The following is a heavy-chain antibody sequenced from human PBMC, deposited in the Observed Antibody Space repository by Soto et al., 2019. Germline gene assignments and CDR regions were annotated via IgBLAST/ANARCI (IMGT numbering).Heavy chain of an antibody. V-gene: IGHV3-74*01. Sequence: PGGSLRLSCAASGFIFKMYWMHWFRQSPGKGLVRISRIYNDGTYSDYADSVRGRFTISRDNVNDTLYLQMNNLRAEDSGLYYCTRGPRPISTGTGAYWGQGTQVTVSS. J-gene: IGHJ4*02. D-gene: IGHD3-10*01. CDR2: IYNDGTYS. CDR3: TRGPRPISTGTGAY. CDR1: GFIFKMYW.